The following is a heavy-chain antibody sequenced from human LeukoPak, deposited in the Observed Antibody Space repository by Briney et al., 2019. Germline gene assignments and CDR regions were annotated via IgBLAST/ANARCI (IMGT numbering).Heavy chain of an antibody. D-gene: IGHD3-3*01. CDR1: GSTFSSYA. V-gene: IGHV3-23*01. Sequence: PGGSLRLSCAASGSTFSSYAMSWVRQAPGKGLEWVSAISGSGGSTYYADSVKGRFTISRDNSKNTLYLQMNSLRAEDTAVYYCAKVQITMPPYYYYYYGMDVWGQGTTVTVSS. J-gene: IGHJ6*02. CDR2: ISGSGGST. CDR3: AKVQITMPPYYYYYYGMDV.